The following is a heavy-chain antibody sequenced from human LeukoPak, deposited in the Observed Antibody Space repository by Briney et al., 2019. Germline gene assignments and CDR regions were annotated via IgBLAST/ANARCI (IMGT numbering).Heavy chain of an antibody. CDR3: ARDPDTTMAHDAFDI. Sequence: GGSLRLSCTASGFTFRTYWMSWVRQAPGKGLEWVANIRQDGSDQYYVDSVEGRVTIYRANAKNSLYLQTNSLSAEHTAVYSCARDPDTTMAHDAFDIWGQGTMVTVSS. J-gene: IGHJ3*02. CDR2: IRQDGSDQ. CDR1: GFTFRTYW. V-gene: IGHV3-7*01. D-gene: IGHD5-18*01.